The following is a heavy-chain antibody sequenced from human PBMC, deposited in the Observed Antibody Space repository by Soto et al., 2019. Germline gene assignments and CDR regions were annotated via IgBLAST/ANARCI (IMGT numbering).Heavy chain of an antibody. J-gene: IGHJ4*02. CDR1: GYSFTTYW. V-gene: IGHV5-51*01. D-gene: IGHD3-22*01. CDR2: IYPGDSDT. CDR3: TTDPVTMIVVVPSSG. Sequence: GESLKISCKGSGYSFTTYWIGWVRQMPGKGLEWVGIIYPGDSDTRYSPSFQGQVTISVDNSISTAYLQWSSLKTEDTAVYYCTTDPVTMIVVVPSSGWGQGTLVTVSS.